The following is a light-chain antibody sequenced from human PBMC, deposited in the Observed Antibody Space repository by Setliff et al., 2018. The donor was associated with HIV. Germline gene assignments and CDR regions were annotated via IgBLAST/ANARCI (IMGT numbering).Light chain of an antibody. CDR2: DVT. CDR3: SSYTSRGTWV. V-gene: IGLV2-14*03. CDR1: SGDIGGHNH. J-gene: IGLJ3*02. Sequence: QSALTQPASVSGSPGQSITISCTGTSGDIGGHNHVSWYQQHPGKAPQLMIYDVTSRPSGMSNRFSGSESGNTASLNVSGLLPEDEADYFCSSYTSRGTWVFGGGTKVTVL.